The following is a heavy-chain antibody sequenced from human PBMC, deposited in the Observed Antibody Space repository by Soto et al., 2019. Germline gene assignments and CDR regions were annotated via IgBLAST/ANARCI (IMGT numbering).Heavy chain of an antibody. CDR1: GFTFSNYG. CDR3: ASDLVGASDSHGLDV. J-gene: IGHJ6*02. V-gene: IGHV3-33*01. Sequence: GGSLRLSCAASGFTFSNYGMHWVRQAPGKGLEWVAIIWHDGNNKYYADSVRGRFIISRDNSKNGLYLQMNSLRAEDTAVYYCASDLVGASDSHGLDVWGQGTPVTVSS. D-gene: IGHD1-26*01. CDR2: IWHDGNNK.